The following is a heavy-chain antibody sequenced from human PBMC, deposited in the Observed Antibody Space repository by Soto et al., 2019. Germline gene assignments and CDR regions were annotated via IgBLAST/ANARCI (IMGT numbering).Heavy chain of an antibody. CDR1: GFTFSSYS. D-gene: IGHD2-2*01. CDR3: ARDKRYCSSTSCQYYGMDV. V-gene: IGHV3-21*01. Sequence: GGSLRLSCAASGFTFSSYSMNWVRQAPGKGLEWVSSISSSSSYIYYADSVKGRFTISRDNAKNSLYLQMNSLRAEDTAVYYCARDKRYCSSTSCQYYGMDVWGQGTTVTAP. J-gene: IGHJ6*02. CDR2: ISSSSSYI.